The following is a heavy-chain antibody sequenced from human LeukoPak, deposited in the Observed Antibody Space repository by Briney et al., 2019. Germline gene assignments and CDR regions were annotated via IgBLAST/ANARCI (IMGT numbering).Heavy chain of an antibody. Sequence: GGSLRLSCAASGFTFSSYAMSWVRQAPGKGLEWVSAISGSGGSTYYADSVKGRFTISRDNSKNTLYLQMNSLRAEDTAVYYCAKARYRDYGDYAGDACDIWGQGTMVTVSS. CDR1: GFTFSSYA. CDR3: AKARYRDYGDYAGDACDI. D-gene: IGHD4-17*01. J-gene: IGHJ3*02. V-gene: IGHV3-23*01. CDR2: ISGSGGST.